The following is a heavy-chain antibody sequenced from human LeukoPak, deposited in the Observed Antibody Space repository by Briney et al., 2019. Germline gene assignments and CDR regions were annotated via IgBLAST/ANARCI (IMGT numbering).Heavy chain of an antibody. Sequence: PGGALRHSRAHPRYTLSSYAMCSVRHALGEGLEWVSAISGSVGITYYTDSVKGRFTISRDNTKNTRYLQMNSLRAEDTAVNYCAKGGADRKIFGVVTLINSWFDPWVQGTLVTVSS. CDR3: AKGGADRKIFGVVTLINSWFDP. V-gene: IGHV3-23*01. J-gene: IGHJ5*02. D-gene: IGHD3-3*01. CDR1: RYTLSSYA. CDR2: ISGSVGIT.